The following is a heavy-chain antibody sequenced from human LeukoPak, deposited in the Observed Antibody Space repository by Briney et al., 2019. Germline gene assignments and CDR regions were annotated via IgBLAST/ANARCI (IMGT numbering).Heavy chain of an antibody. Sequence: PSETLSLTCAVYGGSFSGYYWSWIRHPPGKGLEWIGEINHSGSTNYNPSLKSRVTISVDTSKSQFSLKLSSVTAADTAVYYCARRQPWKYYYYMDVWGKGTTVTVSS. CDR2: INHSGST. CDR3: ARRQPWKYYYYMDV. V-gene: IGHV4-34*01. D-gene: IGHD1-1*01. CDR1: GGSFSGYY. J-gene: IGHJ6*03.